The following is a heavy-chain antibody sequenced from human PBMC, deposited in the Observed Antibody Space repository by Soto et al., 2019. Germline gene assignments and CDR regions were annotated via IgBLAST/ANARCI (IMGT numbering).Heavy chain of an antibody. CDR3: AIWSYGDYHPDAFVS. D-gene: IGHD4-17*01. CDR2: IIPILGIA. Sequence: SVKVSCKASGGTFSSYTISWVRQAPGQGLEWMGRIIPILGIANYAQKFQGRVTITADKSTSTAYMELSSLRSEDTAVYYCAIWSYGDYHPDAFVSWGQGTMVTV. CDR1: GGTFSSYT. V-gene: IGHV1-69*02. J-gene: IGHJ3*02.